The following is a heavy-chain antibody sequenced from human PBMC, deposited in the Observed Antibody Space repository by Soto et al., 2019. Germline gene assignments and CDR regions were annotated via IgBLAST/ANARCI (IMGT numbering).Heavy chain of an antibody. V-gene: IGHV4-30-4*01. CDR1: GCSISNGDYY. CDR2: IYYSGST. J-gene: IGHJ6*02. D-gene: IGHD6-13*01. CDR3: ALEPVQLVGSYYYYGMDV. Sequence: SETLSLTCTVSGCSISNGDYYLCWIRLPPGKVLEWIGYIYYSGSTYYNPSLKSRVTISVDTSKNQFSLKLSSVTAADTAVYYCALEPVQLVGSYYYYGMDVWGQGTTVTVSS.